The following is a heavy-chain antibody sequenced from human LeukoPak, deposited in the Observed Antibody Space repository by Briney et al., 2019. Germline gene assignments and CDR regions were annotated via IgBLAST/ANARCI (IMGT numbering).Heavy chain of an antibody. CDR3: ARDRDPGVRGVVFDY. V-gene: IGHV3-30*02. D-gene: IGHD3-10*01. J-gene: IGHJ4*02. CDR2: IWYDGSNK. CDR1: GFTFSNCG. Sequence: PGGSLRLSCAASGFTFSNCGMHWVRQAPGKGLEWVAHIWYDGSNKYYADSVRGRFTISRDNSKNTLYLQMNSLRAEDTAVYYCARDRDPGVRGVVFDYWGQGTLVTVSS.